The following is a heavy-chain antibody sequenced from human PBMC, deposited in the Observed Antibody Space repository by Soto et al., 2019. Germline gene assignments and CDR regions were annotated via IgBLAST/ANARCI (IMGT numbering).Heavy chain of an antibody. CDR1: GCSFSAYY. Sequence: XGSLRLSCTAAGCSFSAYYMSWIRQAPGKGLEWVSYISFNGDVTRYSDSVEGRFTVSRDNAKKSLYLQMNSLRVEDTAVYYCARENGHPGHNYAMDVWGQGPTVTAP. V-gene: IGHV3-11*01. CDR3: ARENGHPGHNYAMDV. D-gene: IGHD2-8*01. J-gene: IGHJ6*02. CDR2: ISFNGDVT.